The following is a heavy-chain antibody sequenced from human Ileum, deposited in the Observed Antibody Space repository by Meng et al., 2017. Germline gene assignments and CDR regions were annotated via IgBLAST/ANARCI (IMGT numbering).Heavy chain of an antibody. J-gene: IGHJ4*02. CDR3: TTGKDY. V-gene: IGHV3-15*01. CDR1: GFTFSSTW. CDR2: IKITTDAGTP. Sequence: EVHVVEVGGVLVKPGGSLRRSCAASGFTFSSTWMTWVRQAPGKGLEWVGRIKITTDAGTPDYAAPVKGRFTISINDSKNTLYLQMNSLKTEDTAVYYCTTGKDYWGQGTLVTVSS.